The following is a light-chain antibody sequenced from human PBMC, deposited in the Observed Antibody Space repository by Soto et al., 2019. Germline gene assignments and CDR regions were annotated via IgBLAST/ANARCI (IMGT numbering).Light chain of an antibody. J-gene: IGKJ4*01. CDR2: GAS. V-gene: IGKV3-15*01. CDR1: QSVGRN. Sequence: EIVMTQSPATLSVSPGERATLSCRASQSVGRNLAWYQQKPGQAPRLLISGASTRATDIPARFSGSGSGTEFTLTISSLQSEDFAVYFCQQYNYWPPLTFGGGTK. CDR3: QQYNYWPPLT.